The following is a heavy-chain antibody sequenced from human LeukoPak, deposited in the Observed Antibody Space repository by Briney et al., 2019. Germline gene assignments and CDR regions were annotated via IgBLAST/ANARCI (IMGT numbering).Heavy chain of an antibody. CDR2: IKQDGSEK. J-gene: IGHJ4*02. CDR3: ARGYYDFWSGYYPYYFDY. Sequence: PGGSLRLSCAASGFTFSSSAMSWVRQAPGKGLEWVANIKQDGSEKYYVDSVKGRFTISRDNAKNSLYLQMNSLRAEDTAVYYCARGYYDFWSGYYPYYFDYWGQGTLVTVSS. D-gene: IGHD3-3*01. CDR1: GFTFSSSA. V-gene: IGHV3-7*03.